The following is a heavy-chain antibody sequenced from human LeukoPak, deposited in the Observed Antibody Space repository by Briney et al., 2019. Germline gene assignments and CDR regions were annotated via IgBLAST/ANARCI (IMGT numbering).Heavy chain of an antibody. J-gene: IGHJ6*03. Sequence: GGSLRLSCAASGFTFSNYGMSWVRQAPGKGLEWVSVISGSGANTYYADSVKGRFTISRDNSKNTLYLQVNSLRAEDTAVYYCAKGGSSWRYYMDVWGKGTTVTVSS. CDR3: AKGGSSWRYYMDV. V-gene: IGHV3-23*01. CDR2: ISGSGANT. D-gene: IGHD6-13*01. CDR1: GFTFSNYG.